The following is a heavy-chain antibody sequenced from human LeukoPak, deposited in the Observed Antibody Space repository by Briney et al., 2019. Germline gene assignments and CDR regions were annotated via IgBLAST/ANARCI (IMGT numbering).Heavy chain of an antibody. J-gene: IGHJ6*03. V-gene: IGHV4-34*01. D-gene: IGHD2-2*02. CDR3: ARTRPDIVVVPAAISQRGYYYYYYYMDV. CDR2: INHSGST. Sequence: SSETLSLTCAVYGGFFSGYYWSWIRQPPGKGLEWIGEINHSGSTNYNPSLKSRVTISVDTSKNQFSLKQSSVTAADTAVYYCARTRPDIVVVPAAISQRGYYYYYYYMDVWGKGTTVTVSS. CDR1: GGFFSGYY.